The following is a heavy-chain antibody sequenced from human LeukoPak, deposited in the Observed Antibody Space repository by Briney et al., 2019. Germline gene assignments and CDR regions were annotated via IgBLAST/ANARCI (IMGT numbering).Heavy chain of an antibody. D-gene: IGHD2-21*02. Sequence: SVKVSCKASGGTFSSYAISWVRQAPGQGLEWMGGIIPIFGTANYAQKFQGRVTITADESTSTAYMELSSLRSEDTAVYYCARDPSSGDVLGSFDIWGQGTMVTVSS. CDR3: ARDPSSGDVLGSFDI. CDR1: GGTFSSYA. V-gene: IGHV1-69*13. J-gene: IGHJ3*02. CDR2: IIPIFGTA.